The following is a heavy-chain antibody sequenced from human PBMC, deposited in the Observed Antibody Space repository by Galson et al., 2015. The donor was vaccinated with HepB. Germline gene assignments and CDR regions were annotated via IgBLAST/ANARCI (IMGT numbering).Heavy chain of an antibody. CDR3: ARGPYDGSGNYYPGNY. V-gene: IGHV3-74*01. CDR1: GSTLNGYW. Sequence: SLRLSCAASGSTLNGYWMHWVRQAPGKGLVWVSRINGNGATTSSADSVKGRFTISRDNAKDMVYLQMNSLRAEDTAIYYCARGPYDGSGNYYPGNYWGQGILVTVSS. D-gene: IGHD3-22*01. J-gene: IGHJ4*02. CDR2: INGNGATT.